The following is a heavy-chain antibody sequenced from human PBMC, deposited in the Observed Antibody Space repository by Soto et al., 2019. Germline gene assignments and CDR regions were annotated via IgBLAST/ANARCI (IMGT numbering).Heavy chain of an antibody. V-gene: IGHV4-59*01. Sequence: SETLSLTCIVSGGSIIGSYWSWIRQSPGKGLEWLGYVYYTGSINYSPSLRSRVSISVDTSKNEFSLRLSSVTAADTAVYFCARSVAVPGAHIDYWGQGTQVTVSS. CDR2: VYYTGSI. CDR3: ARSVAVPGAHIDY. J-gene: IGHJ4*02. D-gene: IGHD6-19*01. CDR1: GGSIIGSY.